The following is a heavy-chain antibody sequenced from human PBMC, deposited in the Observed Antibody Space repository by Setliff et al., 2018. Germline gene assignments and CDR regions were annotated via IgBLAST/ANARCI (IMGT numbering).Heavy chain of an antibody. J-gene: IGHJ4*02. CDR1: GISIRTSSDY. Sequence: SETLSLTCDVSGISIRTSSDYWTWIRQPAGKGLEWIGRIHFSGTTNYKPSLRSRATIPLDMSKNQLSLRLTSVTAADTAIYYCARDMGYRDHWGQGALVTVS. CDR2: IHFSGTT. V-gene: IGHV4-61*02. D-gene: IGHD5-18*01. CDR3: ARDMGYRDH.